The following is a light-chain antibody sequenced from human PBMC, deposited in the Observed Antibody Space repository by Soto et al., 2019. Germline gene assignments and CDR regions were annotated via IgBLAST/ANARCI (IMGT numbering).Light chain of an antibody. CDR1: QSVSSN. J-gene: IGKJ2*01. CDR3: QQYNNWPPT. V-gene: IGKV3-15*01. CDR2: GAS. Sequence: EIVMTQSPATLSVSPGERATLSCRASQSVSSNLVWYQQKRGQAPRLLIYGASTRATGIPARFSGSGSGTEFTLTISSLQSEDFEVDYCQQYNNWPPTFGQGTKLEIK.